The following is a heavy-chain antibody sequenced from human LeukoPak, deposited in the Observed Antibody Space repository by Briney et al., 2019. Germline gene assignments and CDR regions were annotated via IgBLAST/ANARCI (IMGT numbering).Heavy chain of an antibody. Sequence: PGGSLRLSCAASGFTFSNYDMHWVRQATGKGLEWVSGIGTAGDTYYAGSVKGRFTISRDNSKNTLYLQMNSLRAEDTAVYYCAKERGYSYGYPYYFDYWGQGTLVTVSS. J-gene: IGHJ4*02. V-gene: IGHV3-13*01. CDR2: IGTAGDT. D-gene: IGHD5-18*01. CDR1: GFTFSNYD. CDR3: AKERGYSYGYPYYFDY.